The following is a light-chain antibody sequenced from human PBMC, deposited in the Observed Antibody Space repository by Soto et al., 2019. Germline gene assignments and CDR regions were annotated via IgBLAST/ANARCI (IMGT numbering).Light chain of an antibody. CDR1: SSDVGGYNF. CDR3: CSSAGSNVV. Sequence: QSALTQPHSVSGSPGQSITISCTGPSSDVGGYNFVSWYQQHPGKAPKLMIYDVNKRPSGVPDRFSGSKSGNTASLTISGRQAEDEADDYCCSSAGSNVVFGTGTKLTVL. CDR2: DVN. V-gene: IGLV2-11*01. J-gene: IGLJ1*01.